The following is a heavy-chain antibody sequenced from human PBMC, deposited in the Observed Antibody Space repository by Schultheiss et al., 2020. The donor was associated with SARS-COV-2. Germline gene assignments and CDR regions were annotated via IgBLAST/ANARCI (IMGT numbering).Heavy chain of an antibody. V-gene: IGHV4-39*07. CDR3: AREQWELGWFDP. CDR2: IYYNGDS. J-gene: IGHJ5*02. CDR1: GDSLSSNTHS. D-gene: IGHD1-26*01. Sequence: SQTLSLTCTVAGDSLSSNTHSWAWIRQPPGKGLDWIGTIYYNGDSYYSPSFQSRVTISVDTSKNQFSLKLSSVTAADTAVYYCAREQWELGWFDPWGQGTLVTVSS.